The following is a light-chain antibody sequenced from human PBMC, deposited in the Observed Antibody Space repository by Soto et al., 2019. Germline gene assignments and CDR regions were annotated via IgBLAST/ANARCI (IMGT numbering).Light chain of an antibody. CDR1: QSISSW. Sequence: DIRMTQSPSTLSASVGDRVTITCRASQSISSWLAWYQQKPRKAPKLLIYKASSLESGVPSRFSGSGSGTEFTLTISSLQPDDFATYYCQQYNSYPWTFGQGTKVEIK. J-gene: IGKJ1*01. V-gene: IGKV1-5*03. CDR3: QQYNSYPWT. CDR2: KAS.